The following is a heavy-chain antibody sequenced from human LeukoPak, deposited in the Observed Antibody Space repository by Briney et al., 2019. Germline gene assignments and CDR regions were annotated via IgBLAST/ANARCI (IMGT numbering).Heavy chain of an antibody. CDR2: INPNSGGT. CDR3: ARIPLRVVVTATVDYFDY. D-gene: IGHD2-21*02. CDR1: GYTFTGYY. J-gene: IGHJ4*02. Sequence: ASVKVSCKASGYTFTGYYMHWVRQAPGQGLEWMGRINPNSGGTNYAQKFQGRVTMTRDTSISTAYMELSRLRSDDTAVYYCARIPLRVVVTATVDYFDYWGQGTLVTVSS. V-gene: IGHV1-2*06.